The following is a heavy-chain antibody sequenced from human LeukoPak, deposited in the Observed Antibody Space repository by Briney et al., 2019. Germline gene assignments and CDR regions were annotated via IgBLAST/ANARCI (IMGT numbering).Heavy chain of an antibody. CDR3: ARDDRVYYSHGNCHYNWFDP. CDR2: IYHSGST. CDR1: GGSISSSSYY. V-gene: IGHV4-39*07. Sequence: SETLSLTCTVSGGSISSSSYYWGCIRQPPGKGLEWIGSIYHSGSTYYNPSPKSRVTISVDTSNNQFSLKLSSVTAADTAVYFCARDDRVYYSHGNCHYNWFDPWGKGTLVTVSS. J-gene: IGHJ5*02. D-gene: IGHD2-15*01.